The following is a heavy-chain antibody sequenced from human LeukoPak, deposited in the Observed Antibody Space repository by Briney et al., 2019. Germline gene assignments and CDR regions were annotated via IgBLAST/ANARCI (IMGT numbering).Heavy chain of an antibody. CDR3: ATTDSSGYFGC. Sequence: GGSLRLSCAASGFTFSSYAMSWVRQAPGKGLEWVSAISGSGGSTYYADSVKGRFTISRDNSKNTLYLQMNSLRDEDTAVYYCATTDSSGYFGCWGQGTLVTVSS. D-gene: IGHD3-22*01. V-gene: IGHV3-23*01. CDR2: ISGSGGST. CDR1: GFTFSSYA. J-gene: IGHJ4*02.